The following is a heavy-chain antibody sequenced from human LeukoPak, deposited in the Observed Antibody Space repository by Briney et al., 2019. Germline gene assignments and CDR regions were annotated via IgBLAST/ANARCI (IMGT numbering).Heavy chain of an antibody. CDR3: ARGSNWNTARDI. J-gene: IGHJ3*02. D-gene: IGHD1/OR15-1a*01. CDR1: GGSFSGYY. V-gene: IGHV4-34*01. Sequence: SETLSLTCAVYGGSFSGYYWSWIRQPPGKGLEWIGEINHSGSTNYNPSLKSRVTISVDTSKNQFSLKLSSVTAADTAVYYCARGSNWNTARDIWAQGTMVTVSS. CDR2: INHSGST.